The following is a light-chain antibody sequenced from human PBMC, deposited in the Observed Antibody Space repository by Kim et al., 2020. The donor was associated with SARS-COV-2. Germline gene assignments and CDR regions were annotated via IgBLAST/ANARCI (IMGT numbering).Light chain of an antibody. V-gene: IGKV1-9*01. J-gene: IGKJ2*03. CDR3: LKARSVPDS. CDR1: QDISRF. CDR2: GTS. Sequence: DIQLTQSPSFLSASVGDRVTVTCRASQDISRFLAWYQQKPGKAPKLLIYGTSTLQGGVPSRFSGSGSGTESTLTISSLQPEDFATYYCLKARSVPDSLGQGTKLQ.